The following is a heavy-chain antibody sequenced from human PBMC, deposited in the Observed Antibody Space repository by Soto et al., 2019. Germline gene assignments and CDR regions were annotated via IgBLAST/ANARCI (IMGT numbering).Heavy chain of an antibody. D-gene: IGHD1-26*01. V-gene: IGHV1-8*01. Sequence: VASVKVSCKASGYTFTSYDINWVRQATGQGLEWMGWMNPNSGNTGYAQKFQGRVTMTRNTSISTAYMELSSLRSEDTAVYYCARFIVGATDHYYYYYGMDVWGQGTTVTVSS. CDR3: ARFIVGATDHYYYYYGMDV. CDR1: GYTFTSYD. CDR2: MNPNSGNT. J-gene: IGHJ6*02.